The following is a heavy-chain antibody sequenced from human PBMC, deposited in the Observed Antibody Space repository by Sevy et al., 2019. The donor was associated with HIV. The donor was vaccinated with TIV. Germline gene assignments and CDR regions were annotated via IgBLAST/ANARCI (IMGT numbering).Heavy chain of an antibody. CDR2: IKSKTDGGTT. CDR1: GFTFSNAW. CDR3: TTHYYDILTGKWNFFDY. Sequence: GGSLRLSCAASGFTFSNAWMSWVRQAPGKGLEWVGRIKSKTDGGTTDYAALVKGRFTISRDDSKNTLYLQMNSLKTEDTAVYYCTTHYYDILTGKWNFFDYWGQGTLVTVSS. V-gene: IGHV3-15*01. D-gene: IGHD3-9*01. J-gene: IGHJ4*02.